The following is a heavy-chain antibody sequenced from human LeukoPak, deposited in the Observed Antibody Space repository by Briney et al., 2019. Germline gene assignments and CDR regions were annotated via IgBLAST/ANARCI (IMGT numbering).Heavy chain of an antibody. CDR1: GYTFTGFY. J-gene: IGHJ4*02. V-gene: IGHV1-2*02. CDR3: ARGRKYGSGSYWVDY. CDR2: INPNSGGT. Sequence: GASVKVSCKASGYTFTGFYMHWVRRAPGQGLEWMGWINPNSGGTNYAQKFQGRVTMTRDTSISTAYMELSRLRSDDTAVYYCARGRKYGSGSYWVDYWGQGTLVTVSS. D-gene: IGHD3-10*01.